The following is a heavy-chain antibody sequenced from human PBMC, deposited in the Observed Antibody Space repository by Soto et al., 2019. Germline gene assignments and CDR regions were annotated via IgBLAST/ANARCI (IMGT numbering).Heavy chain of an antibody. Sequence: QVQLVQSGAEVKKPGSSVKVSCKASGGTFSSYAINWVRQAPGQGLEWVGGIIPSYGAASYEQKFLGRVTIIADESTNTASMELSILTSEDTAVYYCAQPSLQYRVDYSMDVWGQGTTVTVSS. D-gene: IGHD5-12*01. CDR1: GGTFSSYA. V-gene: IGHV1-69*01. J-gene: IGHJ6*02. CDR3: AQPSLQYRVDYSMDV. CDR2: IIPSYGAA.